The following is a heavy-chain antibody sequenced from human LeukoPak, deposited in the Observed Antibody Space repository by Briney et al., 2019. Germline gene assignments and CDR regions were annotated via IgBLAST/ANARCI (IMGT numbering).Heavy chain of an antibody. Sequence: SETLSLTCTVSGASISTEYWHWIRQPPGRRLEWIGNIHGSGRTDYNPSLKSRVTISLDTSKNQFSLRLTSVTAADTALYVCAGGLRWGRGTMVTVSS. CDR3: AGGLR. CDR2: IHGSGRT. CDR1: GASISTEY. D-gene: IGHD3-16*01. V-gene: IGHV4-4*09. J-gene: IGHJ3*01.